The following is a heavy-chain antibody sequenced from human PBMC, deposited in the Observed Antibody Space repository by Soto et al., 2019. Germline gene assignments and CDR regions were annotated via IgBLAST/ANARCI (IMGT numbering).Heavy chain of an antibody. CDR3: ARGPDGFDI. D-gene: IGHD3-10*01. J-gene: IGHJ3*02. V-gene: IGHV4-30-2*01. CDR2: IYHGGST. CDR1: GVSISSGGYS. Sequence: QLQLQESGSRLVKPSQTLSLTCDVSGVSISSGGYSWSWIRQPPGKGLEWIGYIYHGGSTYYTPSLKSRVTISVDRSKTQFSLKLSSVTAADTAVYYCARGPDGFDIWGQGTMVTVSS.